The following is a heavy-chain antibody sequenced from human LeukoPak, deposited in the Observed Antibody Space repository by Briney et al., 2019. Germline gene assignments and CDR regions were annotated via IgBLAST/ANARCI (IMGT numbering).Heavy chain of an antibody. CDR1: SGSISSYY. CDR3: ARGVRKDYGNNWFDP. D-gene: IGHD4-17*01. Sequence: SETLSLTCTVSSGSISSYYWSWIRQPPGKGLEWIGYIYYSGSTNYNPSLKSRVTISVDTSKNQFSLKLSSVTAADTAVYYCARGVRKDYGNNWFDPWGQGTLVTVSS. V-gene: IGHV4-59*01. J-gene: IGHJ5*02. CDR2: IYYSGST.